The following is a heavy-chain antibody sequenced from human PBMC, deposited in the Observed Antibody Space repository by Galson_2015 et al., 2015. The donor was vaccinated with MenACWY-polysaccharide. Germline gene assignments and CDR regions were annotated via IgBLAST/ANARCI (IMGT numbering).Heavy chain of an antibody. V-gene: IGHV3-23*01. Sequence: SLRLSCAASGFTFSSYAMSWVRQAAGKGLEWVSSTSGSDGSTYYADSVKGRLTISRDNSKNTLYLQMNYLRAEDTAVYYCAKGHTDRNGYYYFDYWGQGTLVTVSS. CDR1: GFTFSSYA. CDR3: AKGHTDRNGYYYFDY. J-gene: IGHJ4*02. D-gene: IGHD3-22*01. CDR2: TSGSDGST.